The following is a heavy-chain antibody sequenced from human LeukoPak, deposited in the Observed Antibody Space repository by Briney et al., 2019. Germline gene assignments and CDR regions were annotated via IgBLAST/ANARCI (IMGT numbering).Heavy chain of an antibody. CDR1: GFTFSSYA. V-gene: IGHV3-23*01. D-gene: IGHD2-2*02. CDR2: ISGSGGST. CDR3: AKDRKTCSSTSCYTFPGCWFDP. Sequence: GGSLRLSCAASGFTFSSYAMSWVRQAPGKGLEWVSAISGSGGSTYYADSVKGRFTISRDNSKNTLYLQMNSLRAEDTAVYYCAKDRKTCSSTSCYTFPGCWFDPWGQGTLVTVSS. J-gene: IGHJ5*02.